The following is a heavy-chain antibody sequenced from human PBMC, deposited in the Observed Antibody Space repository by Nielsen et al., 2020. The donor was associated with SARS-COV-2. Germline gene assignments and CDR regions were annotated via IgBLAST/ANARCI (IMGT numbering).Heavy chain of an antibody. CDR2: IRSKANSYAT. J-gene: IGHJ4*02. CDR3: TRRSSPLDGRRMATADY. D-gene: IGHD5-24*01. V-gene: IGHV3-73*01. Sequence: GGSLRLSCAASGFTFSGSAMHWVRQASGKGLEWVGRIRSKANSYATAYAASVKGRFTISRDDSKNTAYLQMNSLKTEDTAVYYCTRRSSPLDGRRMATADYWGQGTLVTVSS. CDR1: GFTFSGSA.